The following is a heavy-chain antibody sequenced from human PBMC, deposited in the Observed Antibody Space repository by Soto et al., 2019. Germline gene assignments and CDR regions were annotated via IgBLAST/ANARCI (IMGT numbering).Heavy chain of an antibody. CDR2: IKQDGSEK. Sequence: GGSLRLSCAASGFTFSSYWMSWVRQAPGKGLEWVANIKQDGSEKYYVDSVKGRFTISRDNAKNSLYLQMNSLRAEDTAVYYCARAYGDYEDAFDIWGQGTMVTVSS. V-gene: IGHV3-7*01. D-gene: IGHD4-17*01. CDR3: ARAYGDYEDAFDI. CDR1: GFTFSSYW. J-gene: IGHJ3*02.